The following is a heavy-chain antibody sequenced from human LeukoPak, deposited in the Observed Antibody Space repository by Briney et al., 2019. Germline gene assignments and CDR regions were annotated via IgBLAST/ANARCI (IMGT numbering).Heavy chain of an antibody. J-gene: IGHJ3*02. CDR2: ISGSGGST. Sequence: GGSLRLSCAASGFTFSSYAMSWVRQAPGKGLEWVSAISGSGGSTYYADSVKGRFSISRDNSKNTLYLQMNSLRAEDTAVYYCAKDRQGHDAFDIWGQGTMVTVSS. V-gene: IGHV3-23*01. CDR1: GFTFSSYA. CDR3: AKDRQGHDAFDI.